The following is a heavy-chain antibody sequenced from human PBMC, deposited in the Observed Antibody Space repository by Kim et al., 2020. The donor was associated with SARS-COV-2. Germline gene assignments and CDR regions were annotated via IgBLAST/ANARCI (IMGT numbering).Heavy chain of an antibody. V-gene: IGHV3-20*01. CDR3: VRGYAGGPFDL. CDR2: ST. D-gene: IGHD3-16*01. J-gene: IGHJ4*02. Sequence: STGYADYGKGRFTISRDNAKNSLFLQMNSPRAEDTALYHCVRGYAGGPFDLWGQGTLVTVSS.